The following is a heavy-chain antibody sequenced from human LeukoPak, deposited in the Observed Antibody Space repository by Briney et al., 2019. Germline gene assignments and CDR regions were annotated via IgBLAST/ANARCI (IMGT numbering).Heavy chain of an antibody. CDR2: IYYSGRT. J-gene: IGHJ3*02. CDR3: ARHLSRAEGGAFDI. Sequence: SETLSLTCTVSGGSISSSSYYWGWIRQPPGKGLEWIGSIYYSGRTYYNPSLKSRVTISVDTSKNQFSLRLSSVTAADTAVYYCARHLSRAEGGAFDIWGQGTMVTVSS. D-gene: IGHD2-15*01. CDR1: GGSISSSSYY. V-gene: IGHV4-39*01.